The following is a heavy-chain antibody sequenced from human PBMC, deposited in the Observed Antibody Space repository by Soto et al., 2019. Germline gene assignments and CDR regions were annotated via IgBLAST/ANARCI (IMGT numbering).Heavy chain of an antibody. CDR3: TRLYCGGDCDFDS. J-gene: IGHJ4*02. Sequence: PGGSLRLSCAASGFTFSGSAMHWVRQASGKGLEWVGRIRDKANSYATAYTASVKGRFTISRVYSKNTAFLQMNSLKTEDTAVYYCTRLYCGGDCDFDSWGQGTLVTVSS. CDR2: IRDKANSYAT. D-gene: IGHD2-21*02. V-gene: IGHV3-73*01. CDR1: GFTFSGSA.